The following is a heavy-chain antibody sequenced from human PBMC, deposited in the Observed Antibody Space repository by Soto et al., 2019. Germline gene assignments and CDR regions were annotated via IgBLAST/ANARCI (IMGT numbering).Heavy chain of an antibody. CDR1: GFIFSNAW. V-gene: IGHV3-48*01. Sequence: GGSLRLSCAASGFIFSNAWINWVRQAPGKGLEWVSYISSSSSTIYYADSVKGRFTISRDNAKNSLYLQMDSLRAEDTAVYYCARDKGGGYCSGGSCYSDAFDIWGQGTMVTVSS. CDR2: ISSSSSTI. D-gene: IGHD2-15*01. J-gene: IGHJ3*02. CDR3: ARDKGGGYCSGGSCYSDAFDI.